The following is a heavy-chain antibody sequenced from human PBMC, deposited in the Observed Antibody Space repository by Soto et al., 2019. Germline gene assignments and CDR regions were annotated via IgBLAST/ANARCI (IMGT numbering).Heavy chain of an antibody. CDR3: ARTPKLVYCSSTSCRTFDY. J-gene: IGHJ4*02. CDR1: GGSFSGYY. D-gene: IGHD2-2*01. CDR2: INHSGST. V-gene: IGHV4-34*01. Sequence: SETLSLTCAVYGGSFSGYYWSWIRQPPGKGLEWIGEINHSGSTNYNPSLKSRVTISVDTSKNQFSLKLSSVTAADTAVYYCARTPKLVYCSSTSCRTFDYWGQGTLVTVSS.